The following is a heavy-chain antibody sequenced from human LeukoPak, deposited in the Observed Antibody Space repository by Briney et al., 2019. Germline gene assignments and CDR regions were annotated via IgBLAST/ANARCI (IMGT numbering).Heavy chain of an antibody. CDR1: GYTFTSYY. V-gene: IGHV1-46*01. D-gene: IGHD6-6*01. CDR3: ARGDSSSSAFYYYGMDA. CDR2: INPSGGST. Sequence: ASVKVSCKASGYTFTSYYMHWVRQAPGQGLEWMGIINPSGGSTSYAQKFQGRVTITADESTSTAYMELSSLRSEDTAVYYCARGDSSSSAFYYYGMDAWGQGTTVTVSS. J-gene: IGHJ6*02.